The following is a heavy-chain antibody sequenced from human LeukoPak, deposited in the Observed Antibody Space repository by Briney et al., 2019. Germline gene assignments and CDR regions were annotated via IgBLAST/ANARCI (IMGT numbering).Heavy chain of an antibody. CDR3: ARKSTPSSGWTPFDY. CDR1: GYTFTSYD. CDR2: MNPNSGNI. Sequence: GASVKVSCKASGYTFTSYDINWVRQATGQGLEWMGWMNPNSGNIGYAQKFQGRVTMTRNTSISTAYMELSSLRSEDTAVYYCARKSTPSSGWTPFDYWGQGTLVIVSS. V-gene: IGHV1-8*01. J-gene: IGHJ4*02. D-gene: IGHD6-19*01.